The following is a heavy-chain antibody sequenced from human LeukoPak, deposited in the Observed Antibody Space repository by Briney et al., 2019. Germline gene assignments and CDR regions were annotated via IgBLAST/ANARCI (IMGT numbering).Heavy chain of an antibody. V-gene: IGHV1-18*01. CDR2: ISAYNGNT. CDR3: ARDQSQITIFGVVSLDV. CDR1: GYTFTSYG. Sequence: ASVKVSCKASGYTFTSYGISWVRQAPGQGLEWMGWISAYNGNTNYAQKLQGRVTMTTDTSTSTAYMELRSLRSDDTAVYYCARDQSQITIFGVVSLDVWGKGTTVTVSS. J-gene: IGHJ6*04. D-gene: IGHD3-3*01.